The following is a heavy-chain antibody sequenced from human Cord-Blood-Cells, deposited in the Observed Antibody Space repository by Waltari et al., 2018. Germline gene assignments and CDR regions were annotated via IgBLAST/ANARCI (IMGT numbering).Heavy chain of an antibody. CDR2: IYYSGST. CDR3: ASQYSGSYYFDY. J-gene: IGHJ4*02. CDR1: GGSISSYY. Sequence: QVQLQESGPGLMKPSETLSLTCTVSGGSISSYYWSWIRQPPGKGLEWIGYIYYSGSTNYNPSLKSRVTISVDTSKNQFSLKLSSVTAADTAVYYCASQYSGSYYFDYWGQGTLVTVSS. D-gene: IGHD1-26*01. V-gene: IGHV4-59*01.